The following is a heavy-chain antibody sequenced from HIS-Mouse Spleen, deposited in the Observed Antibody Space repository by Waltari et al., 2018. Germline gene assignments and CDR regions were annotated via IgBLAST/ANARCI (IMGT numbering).Heavy chain of an antibody. CDR3: AREIPYSSSWYDWYFDL. Sequence: QLQLQGSGPGLVKPSETLSLTCTVSGGSISSSSYYWGWIRQPPGKGLEWIGSIYYSGSTYSNPALKSRVTISVDTSKNQFSLKLGSVTAADTAVYYCAREIPYSSSWYDWYFDLWGRGTLVTVSS. CDR2: IYYSGST. CDR1: GGSISSSSYY. V-gene: IGHV4-39*07. D-gene: IGHD6-13*01. J-gene: IGHJ2*01.